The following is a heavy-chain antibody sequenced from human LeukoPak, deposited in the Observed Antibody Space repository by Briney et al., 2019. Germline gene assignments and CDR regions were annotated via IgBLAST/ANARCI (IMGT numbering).Heavy chain of an antibody. CDR1: GFTFNNYA. D-gene: IGHD3-22*01. V-gene: IGHV3-23*01. Sequence: PGGSLRLSCAASGFTFNNYAMGWVRQAPGKGLEWVSAISGSGSSTYYTDSVKGRFTISRDNSKNTLFLQMNSLGVEDTAVYYCTRTRWTSGYYFDYWGQGTLVTVSS. J-gene: IGHJ4*02. CDR2: ISGSGSST. CDR3: TRTRWTSGYYFDY.